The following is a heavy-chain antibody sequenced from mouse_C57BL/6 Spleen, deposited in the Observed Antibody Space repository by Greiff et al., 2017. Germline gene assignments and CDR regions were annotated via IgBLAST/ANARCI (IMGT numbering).Heavy chain of an antibody. CDR3: ARYITTGVGAFDY. CDR1: GYAFSSYW. Sequence: VQLQQSGAELVKPGASVKISCKASGYAFSSYWMNWVKQRPGKGLEWIGQIYPGDGDTNYNGKFKGKATLTADKSSSTAYMQLSSLTSEASAVYFCARYITTGVGAFDYWGQGTTLTVSS. CDR2: IYPGDGDT. J-gene: IGHJ2*01. D-gene: IGHD1-1*01. V-gene: IGHV1-80*01.